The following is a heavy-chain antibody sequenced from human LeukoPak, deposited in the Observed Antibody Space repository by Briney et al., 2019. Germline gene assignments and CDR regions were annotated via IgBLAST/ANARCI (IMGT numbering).Heavy chain of an antibody. D-gene: IGHD3-16*01. CDR2: ISTGSSTI. CDR1: GFTFSSYS. Sequence: PGGSLRLSCAASGFTFSSYSMSWVRQAPGKGLEWISYISTGSSTIYYADSAKGRFTISRDNAKNPLYLQMNSLRDDDTAVYYCARAGGQDSWGQGTLVTVSS. J-gene: IGHJ4*02. V-gene: IGHV3-48*02. CDR3: ARAGGQDS.